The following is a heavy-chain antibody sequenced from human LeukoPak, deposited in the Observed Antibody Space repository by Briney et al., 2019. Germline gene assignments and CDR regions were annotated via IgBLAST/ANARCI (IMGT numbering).Heavy chain of an antibody. D-gene: IGHD6-19*01. CDR1: GGSISSYY. CDR2: IYYSGST. CDR3: ARVLEQWLPNDYYYYYMDA. Sequence: SETLSLTCTVSGGSISSYYWSWIRQPPGKGLEWIGYIYYSGSTNYNPSLKSRVTISVDTSKNQFSLKLSSVTAADTAVYYCARVLEQWLPNDYYYYYMDAWGKGITVTVSS. J-gene: IGHJ6*03. V-gene: IGHV4-59*01.